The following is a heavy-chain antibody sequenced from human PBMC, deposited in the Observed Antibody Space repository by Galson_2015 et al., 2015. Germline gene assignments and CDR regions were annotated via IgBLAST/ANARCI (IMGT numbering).Heavy chain of an antibody. J-gene: IGHJ4*02. V-gene: IGHV3-30-3*01. D-gene: IGHD6-19*01. CDR2: ISYDGSKK. Sequence: SLRLSCAASGFTFSAYAMHWVRQAPGKGLEWVADISYDGSKKYYADSVKGRFTISRDNSKNTLYLQMNSLRAEDTAVYYCARDPQDNSGWSCYFDYWGQGTLVTVSS. CDR3: ARDPQDNSGWSCYFDY. CDR1: GFTFSAYA.